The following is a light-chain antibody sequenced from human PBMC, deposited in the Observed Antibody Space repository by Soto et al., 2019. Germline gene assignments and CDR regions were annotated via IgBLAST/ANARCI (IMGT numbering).Light chain of an antibody. CDR2: AAS. CDR1: QSISNY. V-gene: IGKV1-39*01. CDR3: QQTYSSPET. Sequence: DIQMTQSPSSLSASVGDRVTITCRASQSISNYLNWFQQKPGNPPKLLIYAASTLQGGVPSRFRGRGSGTDFTLPLSNLQPEDFANSYCQQTYSSPETFGQGTKVEI. J-gene: IGKJ1*01.